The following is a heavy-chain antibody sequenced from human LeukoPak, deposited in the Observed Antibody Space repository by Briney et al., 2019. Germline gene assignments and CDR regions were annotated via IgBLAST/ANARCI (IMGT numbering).Heavy chain of an antibody. CDR1: GGSISSYY. J-gene: IGHJ6*03. CDR3: ARVGSSRLYYYMDV. CDR2: IYYSGST. D-gene: IGHD6-6*01. Sequence: SETLSLTCTVSGGSISSYYWSWIRQPPGKGLEWIGYIYYSGSTNYNPSLKSRVTISVDTSKNQFSLKLSSVTAADTAVYYCARVGSSRLYYYMDVWGKGTTVTVSS. V-gene: IGHV4-59*01.